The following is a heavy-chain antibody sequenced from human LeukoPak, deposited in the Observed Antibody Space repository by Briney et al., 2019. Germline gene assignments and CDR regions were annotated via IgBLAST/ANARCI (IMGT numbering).Heavy chain of an antibody. J-gene: IGHJ4*02. D-gene: IGHD1-26*01. V-gene: IGHV3-21*01. CDR2: ISSSSSYI. CDR1: GFTFSSYS. Sequence: GGSLRLSCAASGFTFSSYSMNWVRQAPGKGLEWVSSISSSSSYIYCADSVKGRFTISRDNAKNSLYLQMNSLRAEDTAVYYCARAIGVGATIASYAYWGQGTLVTVSS. CDR3: ARAIGVGATIASYAY.